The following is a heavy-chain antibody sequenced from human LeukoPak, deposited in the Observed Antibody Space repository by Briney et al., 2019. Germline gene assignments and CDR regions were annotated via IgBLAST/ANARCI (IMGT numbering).Heavy chain of an antibody. J-gene: IGHJ4*02. Sequence: GGSLRLSCAASGFTFTSYGMHWVRQAPGKGLEWVAVIWYDGIDKYYADPVKGRFTISRDNSKNTLYLQMNSLRAEDTAVYYCARGPCWGGTCYSAEYWGQGTLVTVSS. D-gene: IGHD2-15*01. CDR3: ARGPCWGGTCYSAEY. V-gene: IGHV3-33*01. CDR2: IWYDGIDK. CDR1: GFTFTSYG.